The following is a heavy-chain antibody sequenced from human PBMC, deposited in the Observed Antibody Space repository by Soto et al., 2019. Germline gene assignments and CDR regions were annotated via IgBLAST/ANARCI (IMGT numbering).Heavy chain of an antibody. J-gene: IGHJ5*02. CDR3: ARQEGYCSSTSCYGNWFDP. D-gene: IGHD2-2*01. V-gene: IGHV4-59*08. CDR1: GGSISSYY. CDR2: IYYSGST. Sequence: SETLSLTCTFSGGSISSYYWSWIRQPPGKGLEWIGYIYYSGSTNYNPSLKSRVTISVDTSKNQFSLKLSSVTAADTAVYYCARQEGYCSSTSCYGNWFDPWGQGTLVTVSS.